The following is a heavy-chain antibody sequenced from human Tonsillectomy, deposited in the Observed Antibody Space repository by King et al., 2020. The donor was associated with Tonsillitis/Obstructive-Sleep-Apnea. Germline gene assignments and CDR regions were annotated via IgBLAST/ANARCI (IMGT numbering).Heavy chain of an antibody. J-gene: IGHJ4*02. V-gene: IGHV3-30*04. CDR2: ISYDGTNK. Sequence: VQLVESGGGVVQPGRSLRLSRAASGFTFSSYTMHWIRQAPGKGLEWVAIISYDGTNKYYPDSVKGRFTISRDNSNNTLYLQMSSLRPEDTAVYYCARDHYADAIGDRIDFWGQGTLVTVSS. D-gene: IGHD4-17*01. CDR3: ARDHYADAIGDRIDF. CDR1: GFTFSSYT.